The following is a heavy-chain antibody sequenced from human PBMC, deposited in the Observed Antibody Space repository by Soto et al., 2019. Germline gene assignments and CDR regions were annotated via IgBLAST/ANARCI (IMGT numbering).Heavy chain of an antibody. CDR2: ISGSGGST. V-gene: IGHV3-23*01. J-gene: IGHJ5*02. CDR1: GFTFSSYA. D-gene: IGHD3-3*01. CDR3: AKLLFGVVISGSWFDP. Sequence: PGGSLRLSCAASGFTFSSYAMSWVRQAPGKGLEWVSAISGSGGSTYYADSVKGRFTISRDNSKNTLYLQMNSLRAEDTAVYYCAKLLFGVVISGSWFDPWGQGTLVTVSS.